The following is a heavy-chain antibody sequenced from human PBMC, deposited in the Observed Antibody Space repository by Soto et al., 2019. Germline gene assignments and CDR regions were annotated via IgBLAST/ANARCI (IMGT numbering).Heavy chain of an antibody. Sequence: SETLSLTCTVSGGSISSYYWSWIRQPPGKGLEWIGYIYYSGSTNNNPSLKSRVTISVDTSKNQFSLKLSSVTAADTAVYYCARSYGHAFDIWGQGTMVTVSS. CDR3: ARSYGHAFDI. V-gene: IGHV4-59*08. D-gene: IGHD1-26*01. CDR2: IYYSGST. J-gene: IGHJ3*02. CDR1: GGSISSYY.